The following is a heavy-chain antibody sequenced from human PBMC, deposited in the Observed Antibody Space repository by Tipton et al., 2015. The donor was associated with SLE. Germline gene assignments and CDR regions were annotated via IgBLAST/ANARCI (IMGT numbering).Heavy chain of an antibody. CDR1: GGSFSGYS. CDR3: ARATVAGLFDY. Sequence: TLSLTCAVYGGSFSGYSWSWIRQPPGKGLEWIGEINHSGSTNYNPSLKSRVTISVDTSKNQFSLKLSSVTAADTAVYYCARATVAGLFDYWGQGTLVTVSS. CDR2: INHSGST. V-gene: IGHV4-34*01. D-gene: IGHD6-19*01. J-gene: IGHJ4*02.